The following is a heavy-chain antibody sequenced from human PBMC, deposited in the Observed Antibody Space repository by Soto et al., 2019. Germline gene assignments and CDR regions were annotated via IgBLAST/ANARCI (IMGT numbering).Heavy chain of an antibody. CDR1: GYTFTSYY. D-gene: IGHD6-13*01. CDR2: INPSGGST. V-gene: IGHV1-46*01. Sequence: QVQLVQSGAEVKKPGASVKVSCKASGYTFTSYYMHWVRQAPGQGLEWMGIINPSGGSTSYAQKFQGRVNMTRDTSTSKDDMTLSSLRSEDTAVYYCAREQQLVLSSHVNYWRQGTLVPVSS. CDR3: AREQQLVLSSHVNY. J-gene: IGHJ4*02.